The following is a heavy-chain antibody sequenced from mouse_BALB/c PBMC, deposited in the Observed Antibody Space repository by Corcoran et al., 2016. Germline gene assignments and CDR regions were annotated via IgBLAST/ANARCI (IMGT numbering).Heavy chain of an antibody. CDR2: INTYTGEP. V-gene: IGHV9-3-1*01. J-gene: IGHJ4*01. CDR1: GYTFTNYG. CDR3: AEPPYDYYAMDY. Sequence: QIQLVQSGPELKKPGETVKISCKASGYTFTNYGMNWVKQAPGKGLKWMGWINTYTGEPTYADDFKGRFAFSLETSASTAYLQINNLKNEDTATYFCAEPPYDYYAMDYWGQGTSVTVSS.